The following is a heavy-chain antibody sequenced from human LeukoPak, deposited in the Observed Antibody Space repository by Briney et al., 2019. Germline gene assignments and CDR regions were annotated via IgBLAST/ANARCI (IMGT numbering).Heavy chain of an antibody. D-gene: IGHD3-22*01. J-gene: IGHJ4*02. CDR3: ARGVVVTFDY. V-gene: IGHV4-59*01. CDR2: IYYSGST. Sequence: PSETLSLTCTVSGGSISSYYWSWIRQPPGKGLEWIGYIYYSGSTNYNPSLKSRVTISVDTSKNQSSLKLSSVPAADTAVYYCARGVVVTFDYWGQGTLVTVSS. CDR1: GGSISSYY.